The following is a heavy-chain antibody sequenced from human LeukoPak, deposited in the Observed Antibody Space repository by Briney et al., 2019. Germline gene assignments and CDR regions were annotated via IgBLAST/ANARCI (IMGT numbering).Heavy chain of an antibody. CDR2: INPNSGGT. V-gene: IGHV1-2*06. J-gene: IGHJ4*02. CDR1: GYTFTGYY. Sequence: ASVKVSCKASGYTFTGYYMHWVRQAPGQGLEWMGRINPNSGGTNYAQKFQGRVTMTRDTSISTAYMELSRLRSDDTAVYYCARVRITILGVVPALDYWGQGTLVTVSS. CDR3: ARVRITILGVVPALDY. D-gene: IGHD3-3*01.